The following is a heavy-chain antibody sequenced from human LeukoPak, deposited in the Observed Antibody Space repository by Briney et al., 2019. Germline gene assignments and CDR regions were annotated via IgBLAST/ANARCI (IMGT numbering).Heavy chain of an antibody. V-gene: IGHV4-39*07. CDR3: ARERREQLLPPYTRFVSYFDY. CDR1: GGSSSSSSYY. Sequence: PSETLSLTRTVSGGSSSSSSYYWDWIRQPPGKGLEWIGTIYYTGSTYYNPSLKSRVTISVDTSKNQFSLKLSSVTAADTAVYYCARERREQLLPPYTRFVSYFDYWGQGTLVTVSS. CDR2: IYYTGST. J-gene: IGHJ4*02. D-gene: IGHD2-2*01.